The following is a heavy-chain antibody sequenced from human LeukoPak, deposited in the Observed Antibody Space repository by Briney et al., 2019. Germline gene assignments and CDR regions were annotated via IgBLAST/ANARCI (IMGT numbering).Heavy chain of an antibody. J-gene: IGHJ6*02. CDR2: ISSSGSTI. V-gene: IGHV3-48*03. CDR1: GFTFSSYE. D-gene: IGHD3-10*01. CDR3: ARQLLWFGDMYYYYGMDV. Sequence: GGSLRLSCAASGFTFSSYEMNWVRQAPGKALEWVSYISSSGSTIYYADSVKGRFTISRDNAKNSLYLQMNSLRAEDTAVYYCARQLLWFGDMYYYYGMDVWGQGTTVTVSS.